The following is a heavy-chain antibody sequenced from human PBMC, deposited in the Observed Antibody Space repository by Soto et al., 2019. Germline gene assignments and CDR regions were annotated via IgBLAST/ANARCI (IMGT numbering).Heavy chain of an antibody. V-gene: IGHV3-30*18. Sequence: QVQLVESGGGVVQPGRSLRLSCAASGFTFSSYGRRWVRQSPGTGLGWVAVISYDGSNKYYADSVKGRLTISRDNSKNTLYLQMNSVRGEDTAVYYCAKDNGSGCDWLRVGDASDIWGQGTMVTVSS. CDR2: ISYDGSNK. D-gene: IGHD5-12*01. CDR1: GFTFSSYG. J-gene: IGHJ3*02. CDR3: AKDNGSGCDWLRVGDASDI.